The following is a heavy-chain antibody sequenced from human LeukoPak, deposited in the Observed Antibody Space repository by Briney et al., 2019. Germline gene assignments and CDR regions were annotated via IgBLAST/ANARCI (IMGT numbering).Heavy chain of an antibody. J-gene: IGHJ3*01. V-gene: IGHV3-30*02. CDR2: IWYDEITK. CDR3: VKDVDYFAPGDDAFDV. CDR1: GFTFRSYG. D-gene: IGHD3-10*01. Sequence: GGSLRLSCVASGFTFRSYGIHWVRQAPGKGLEWLAFIWYDEITKNYADSVKGRFTISRDNAQNSLYLQMNSLTPEDTAYYYCVKDVDYFAPGDDAFDVWGRGTKVIVSS.